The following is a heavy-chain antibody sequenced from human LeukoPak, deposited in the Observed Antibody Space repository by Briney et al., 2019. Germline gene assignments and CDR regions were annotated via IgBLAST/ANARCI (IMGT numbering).Heavy chain of an antibody. J-gene: IGHJ4*02. D-gene: IGHD3-16*01. Sequence: PGVSLRLSCSASGFVFSIYTMYWVRQAPGKGPEYVSTISGSGNGGSIYYADSVKGRFTISRDDSKSILYLQMNGLRSEDTAVYYCVKDFGRVRGTPDSWGQGTLVTVSS. CDR3: VKDFGRVRGTPDS. CDR1: GFVFSIYT. CDR2: ISGSGNGGSI. V-gene: IGHV3-64D*06.